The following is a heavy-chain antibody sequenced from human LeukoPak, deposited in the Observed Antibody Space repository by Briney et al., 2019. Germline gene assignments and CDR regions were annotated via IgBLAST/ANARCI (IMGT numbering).Heavy chain of an antibody. CDR2: IYSGGST. Sequence: GSLRLSCAASGFTVSSNYMSWVRQAPGKGLEWVSVIYSGGSTYYADSVKGRFTISRDNSKNTLYLQMNSLRAEDTAVYYCARVPYDYTFDYWGQGTLVTVSS. CDR1: GFTVSSNY. D-gene: IGHD4-11*01. CDR3: ARVPYDYTFDY. V-gene: IGHV3-66*01. J-gene: IGHJ4*02.